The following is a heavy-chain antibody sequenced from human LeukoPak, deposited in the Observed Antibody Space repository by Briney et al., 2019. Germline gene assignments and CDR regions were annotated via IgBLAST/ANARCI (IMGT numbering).Heavy chain of an antibody. V-gene: IGHV5-51*01. CDR1: GSIFTSYW. J-gene: IGHJ4*02. D-gene: IGHD5-12*01. Sequence: GASLQISCKGSGSIFTSYWIGWVRPLPGKGLEWMGIIYPGDSDTTYSPSFQGQVTISADKSISTAYLQWSSLKASDTAMYYCARGGTAGYSGYDYWGQGTLVTVSS. CDR3: ARGGTAGYSGYDY. CDR2: IYPGDSDT.